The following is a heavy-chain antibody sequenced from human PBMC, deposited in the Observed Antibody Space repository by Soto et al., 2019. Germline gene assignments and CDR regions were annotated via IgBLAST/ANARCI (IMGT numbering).Heavy chain of an antibody. V-gene: IGHV1-18*04. CDR3: ARVGGTAMAASGTVDY. Sequence: QVQLVQSGAEVKKPGASVKVSCKASGYTFMSYGITWVRQAPGQGLEWMGWISVYSGNTNFAQKLQGRVTMTTDTSTSTAYMELGSLTSDDTALYYCARVGGTAMAASGTVDYWGQGTLFTVSS. CDR1: GYTFMSYG. J-gene: IGHJ4*02. CDR2: ISVYSGNT. D-gene: IGHD6-13*01.